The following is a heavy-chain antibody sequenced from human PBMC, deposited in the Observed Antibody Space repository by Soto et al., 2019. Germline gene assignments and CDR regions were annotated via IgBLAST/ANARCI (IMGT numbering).Heavy chain of an antibody. Sequence: SETLSLTCAVYGGSFSDYYWSWIRQPPGKGLEWIGEINHSGSTDYNPSLKSRVTISVDTSKNQFSLKLSSVTAADTAVYYCARESGSYTNNWFDPWGKGTLVTVSS. CDR1: GGSFSDYY. J-gene: IGHJ5*02. V-gene: IGHV4-34*01. CDR3: ARESGSYTNNWFDP. D-gene: IGHD1-26*01. CDR2: INHSGST.